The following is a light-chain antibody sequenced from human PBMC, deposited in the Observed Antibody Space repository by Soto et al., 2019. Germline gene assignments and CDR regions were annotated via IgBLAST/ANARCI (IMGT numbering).Light chain of an antibody. CDR2: AAS. Sequence: EIQMTQSPSSLSASLGDRVTVTCRASQSISNYLNWYQQKQGKAPKXLIYAASSLQSGVPSRFSGSGSGTDFTITISSLQPEDFETYHCQQSYSAPPTFGQGTKVDIK. CDR3: QQSYSAPPT. V-gene: IGKV1-39*01. CDR1: QSISNY. J-gene: IGKJ1*01.